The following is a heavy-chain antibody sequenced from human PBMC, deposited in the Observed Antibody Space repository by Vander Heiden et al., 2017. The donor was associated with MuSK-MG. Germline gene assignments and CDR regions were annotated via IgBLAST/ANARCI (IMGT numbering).Heavy chain of an antibody. CDR3: VHTDIMLFGEVSTFEY. CDR1: GSSITTSGVG. V-gene: IGHV2-5*02. D-gene: IGHD3-10*01. J-gene: IGHJ4*02. Sequence: QITLKESGPALVKPTQTLRLTCALSGSSITTSGVGVGWIRQPPGRALEWLATSYWDDDTRYSPSLKRRLTITKDTSENQVVLTMTDMDPVDTATYYCVHTDIMLFGEVSTFEYWGLGTLGPVSS. CDR2: SYWDDDT.